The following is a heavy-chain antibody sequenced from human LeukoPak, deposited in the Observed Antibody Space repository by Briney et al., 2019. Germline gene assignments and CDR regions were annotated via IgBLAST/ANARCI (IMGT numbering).Heavy chain of an antibody. CDR3: GRDALVGYFSYYYMDV. D-gene: IGHD2-15*01. CDR1: GGSISSDTYY. J-gene: IGHJ6*03. Sequence: SETLSLTCTVSGGSISSDTYYWGWVRQPPAKGLEWIGNVYYTGNTYYNPSLRSRVTISVDTSNNQFSLKLSSVTAADTAVYYCGRDALVGYFSYYYMDVWGKGTTVTVSS. CDR2: VYYTGNT. V-gene: IGHV4-39*07.